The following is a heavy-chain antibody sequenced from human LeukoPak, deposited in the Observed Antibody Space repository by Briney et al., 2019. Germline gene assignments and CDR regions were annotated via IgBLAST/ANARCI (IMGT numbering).Heavy chain of an antibody. CDR2: ISGYNGHT. Sequence: GASVKVSCKASGYMFTRYGISWVRHAPGQGLEWMGWISGYNGHTKYAQKFQGRVTITADKSTSTAYMELSSLRSEDTAVYYCAREITGTGSWGQGTLVTVSS. CDR1: GYMFTRYG. J-gene: IGHJ5*02. V-gene: IGHV1-18*01. CDR3: AREITGTGS. D-gene: IGHD1-20*01.